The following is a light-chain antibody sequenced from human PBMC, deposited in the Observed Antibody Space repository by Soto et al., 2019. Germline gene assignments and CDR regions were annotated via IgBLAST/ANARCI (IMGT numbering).Light chain of an antibody. J-gene: IGLJ1*01. CDR1: SSDVGSYNR. CDR3: SSYASSSTHV. CDR2: EVS. Sequence: QSVLTQPPSVSGSPGQSVTISCTGTSSDVGSYNRVSWYQQPPGTAPKLKIYEVSNRPAGVPDRFSGSKSGNTASLTISGLQAEDEADYYCSSYASSSTHVFGTGTKVTVL. V-gene: IGLV2-18*02.